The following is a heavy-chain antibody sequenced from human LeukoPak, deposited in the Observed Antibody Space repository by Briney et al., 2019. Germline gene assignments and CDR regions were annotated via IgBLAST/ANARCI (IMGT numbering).Heavy chain of an antibody. D-gene: IGHD2-21*02. CDR1: GGSISSGGYY. CDR2: IYYSGST. Sequence: TLSLTCTVSGGSISSGGYYWSWIRQHPGKGLEWIGYIYYSGSTYYNPSLKSRVTLSVDTSKNQFSLKLSSVTAADTAVYYCARGPRGQCGGDCYIFDYWGQGTLVTVSS. V-gene: IGHV4-31*03. J-gene: IGHJ4*02. CDR3: ARGPRGQCGGDCYIFDY.